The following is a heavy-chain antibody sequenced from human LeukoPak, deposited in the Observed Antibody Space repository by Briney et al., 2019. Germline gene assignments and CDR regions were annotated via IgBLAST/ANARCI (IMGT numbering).Heavy chain of an antibody. CDR1: GYSISSGYY. D-gene: IGHD2-15*01. V-gene: IGHV4-38-2*01. Sequence: PSETLSLTCAVSGYSISSGYYWGWIRQPPGKGLEWIGSIYHSGSTYYNPSLKSRVTISVDTSKNQFTLKLSSVTAADTAVYYCARQVEASLGAFDIWGQGTMVTDSS. CDR2: IYHSGST. CDR3: ARQVEASLGAFDI. J-gene: IGHJ3*02.